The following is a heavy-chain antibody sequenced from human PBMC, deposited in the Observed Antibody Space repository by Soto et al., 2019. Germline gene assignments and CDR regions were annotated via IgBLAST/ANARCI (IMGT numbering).Heavy chain of an antibody. D-gene: IGHD6-19*01. J-gene: IGHJ3*02. CDR1: GGTLSSYA. Sequence: GASVKVSCKASGGTLSSYAISWVRQAPGQGLEWMGIINPSGGSTSYAQKFQGRVTMTRDTSTSTVYMELSSLRSEDTAVYYCARASVAVAGIDPDAFDIWGQGTMVTVSS. V-gene: IGHV1-46*03. CDR3: ARASVAVAGIDPDAFDI. CDR2: INPSGGST.